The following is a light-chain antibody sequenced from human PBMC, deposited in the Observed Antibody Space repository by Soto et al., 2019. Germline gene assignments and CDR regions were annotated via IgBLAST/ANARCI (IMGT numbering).Light chain of an antibody. CDR2: GAS. CDR1: QSVSSSY. Sequence: EIVLTQSPGTLSLSPGERATLSCRASQSVSSSYLAWYQQKPGQAPWLLIYGASSRATGIPDRLSGSGSGTDFTLTISRLEPEDFAVYYCQQYGSSPWTFGQGTKVEIK. J-gene: IGKJ1*01. V-gene: IGKV3-20*01. CDR3: QQYGSSPWT.